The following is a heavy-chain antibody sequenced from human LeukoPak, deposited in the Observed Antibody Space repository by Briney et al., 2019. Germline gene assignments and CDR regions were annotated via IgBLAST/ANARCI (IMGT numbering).Heavy chain of an antibody. D-gene: IGHD4-17*01. Sequence: PGRSLRLSCAASGFTFSSYAMHWVRQAPGKGLEWVAVISHDGSNKYYADSVKGRFTISRDNSKNTLYLQMNSLRAEDTAVYYCARDDYGGYYYGMDVWGQGTAVTVSS. CDR3: ARDDYGGYYYGMDV. CDR1: GFTFSSYA. J-gene: IGHJ6*02. CDR2: ISHDGSNK. V-gene: IGHV3-30*04.